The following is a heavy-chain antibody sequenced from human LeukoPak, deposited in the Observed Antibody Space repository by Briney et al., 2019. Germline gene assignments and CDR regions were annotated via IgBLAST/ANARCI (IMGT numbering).Heavy chain of an antibody. D-gene: IGHD3-10*01. V-gene: IGHV1-2*06. CDR3: ARGKTVDNPSGPDY. CDR1: GYTFTGYY. Sequence: ASVKVSCKASGYTFTGYYMHWVRQAPGQGLEWMGRINPNSGGTNYAQKFQGRVTMTRDTSINTAYMDLSRLRSDDTAVYYCARGKTVDNPSGPDYWGQGTLVTVSS. J-gene: IGHJ4*02. CDR2: INPNSGGT.